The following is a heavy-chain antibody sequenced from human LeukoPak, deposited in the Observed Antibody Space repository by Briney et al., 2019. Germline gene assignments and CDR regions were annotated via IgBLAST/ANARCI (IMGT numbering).Heavy chain of an antibody. CDR2: ISTSGSTI. CDR1: GFTFSDYY. V-gene: IGHV3-11*04. D-gene: IGHD3-22*01. J-gene: IGHJ4*02. Sequence: GGSLRLSCAASGFTFSDYYMSWIRQAPGKGLEWVSYISTSGSTIYYTDSVKGRFTISRDNAKNSLYLQMNSLRAEDTAVYYCARDRSYYDSSGYHRVDYWGRGTLVTASS. CDR3: ARDRSYYDSSGYHRVDY.